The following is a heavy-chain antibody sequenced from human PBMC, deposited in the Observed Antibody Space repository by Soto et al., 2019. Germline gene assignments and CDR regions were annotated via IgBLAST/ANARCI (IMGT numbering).Heavy chain of an antibody. J-gene: IGHJ4*02. V-gene: IGHV3-23*01. Sequence: GGSLRLSCAASGFTFTTQAMSWVRQPPGKGLEWVSAISGSGGSTYYANSVKGRFTISRDNSKNTLYLQMNSLRAEDTAVYYCARDYYYDSSGYLPYYWGQGTLVTVSS. CDR2: ISGSGGST. CDR3: ARDYYYDSSGYLPYY. CDR1: GFTFTTQA. D-gene: IGHD3-22*01.